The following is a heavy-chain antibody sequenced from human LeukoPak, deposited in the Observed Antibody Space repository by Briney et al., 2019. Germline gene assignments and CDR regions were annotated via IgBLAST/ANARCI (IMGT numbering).Heavy chain of an antibody. V-gene: IGHV1-46*01. CDR2: NNPSGGST. CDR3: ARALTGSSSWYPNWFDP. J-gene: IGHJ5*02. Sequence: AASVKVSCKASGYTFTSYYMHWVRQAPGQGLEWMGINNPSGGSTSYAQKFQGRVTMTRDMSTSTVYMELSSLRSEDTAVYYCARALTGSSSWYPNWFDPWGQGTLVTVSS. CDR1: GYTFTSYY. D-gene: IGHD6-13*01.